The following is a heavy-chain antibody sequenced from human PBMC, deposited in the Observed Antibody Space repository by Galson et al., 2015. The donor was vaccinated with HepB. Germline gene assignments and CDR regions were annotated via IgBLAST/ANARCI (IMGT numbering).Heavy chain of an antibody. Sequence: VKVSCKASGYTFTSYYMHWVRQAPGQGLEWMGIINPSGGSTSYAQKFQGRVTMTRDTSTSTVYMELSSLRSEDTAVYYCASSGYSGYDPDYWGQGTLVTVSS. D-gene: IGHD5-12*01. V-gene: IGHV1-46*01. CDR2: INPSGGST. CDR1: GYTFTSYY. CDR3: ASSGYSGYDPDY. J-gene: IGHJ4*02.